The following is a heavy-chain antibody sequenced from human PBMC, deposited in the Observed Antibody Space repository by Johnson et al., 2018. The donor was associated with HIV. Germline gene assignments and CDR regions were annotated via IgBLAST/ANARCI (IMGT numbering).Heavy chain of an antibody. D-gene: IGHD1-26*01. J-gene: IGHJ3*02. Sequence: EQLVESGGGLVQPGGSLRLSCAASGFTFSDYYMSWIRQAPGKGLEWVAYISSSGSTIYYADAVKGRFHISRDTSMNTLYLQMNSLRPEDTAVYYCAKVQGSYAPPLDAFDIWGQGTMVTVSS. CDR3: AKVQGSYAPPLDAFDI. V-gene: IGHV3-11*04. CDR2: ISSSGSTI. CDR1: GFTFSDYY.